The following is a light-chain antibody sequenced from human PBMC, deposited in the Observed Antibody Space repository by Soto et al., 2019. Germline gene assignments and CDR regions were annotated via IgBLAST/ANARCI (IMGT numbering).Light chain of an antibody. CDR2: AAS. V-gene: IGKV1-39*01. CDR1: QSISKY. Sequence: DIQMTQSPSSLSASVGDRVTITCRASQSISKYLNWYQQKPGKAPKLLIYAASYLQSGVPSRFSGSGSGTDFTLTLTGLQPGDFATYYCQQSYTTPLTFGGGTKVQMK. J-gene: IGKJ4*01. CDR3: QQSYTTPLT.